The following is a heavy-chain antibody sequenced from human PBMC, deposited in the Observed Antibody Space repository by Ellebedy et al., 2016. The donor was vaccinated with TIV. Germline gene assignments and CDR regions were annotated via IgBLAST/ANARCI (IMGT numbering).Heavy chain of an antibody. V-gene: IGHV1-46*01. Sequence: KFQGRVTMTSDTSTRTVYMELSSLRSEDTAVYYCARAPSVDPHMDVWGQGTTVTVSS. CDR3: ARAPSVDPHMDV. J-gene: IGHJ6*02. D-gene: IGHD6-19*01.